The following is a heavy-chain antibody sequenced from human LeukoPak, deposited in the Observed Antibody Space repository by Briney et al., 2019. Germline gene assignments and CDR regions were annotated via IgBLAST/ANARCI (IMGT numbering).Heavy chain of an antibody. J-gene: IGHJ6*02. CDR2: INAGNGNT. V-gene: IGHV1-3*01. CDR1: GYTFTSYA. D-gene: IGHD2-2*01. CDR3: ACKGSSTIHYYYYGMDV. Sequence: ASVKVSCKASGYTFTSYAMHWVRQAPGQRLEWMGWINAGNGNTKYSQKFQGRVTITRDTSASTAYMELSSLRSEDTAVYYCACKGSSTIHYYYYGMDVWGQGTTVTVSS.